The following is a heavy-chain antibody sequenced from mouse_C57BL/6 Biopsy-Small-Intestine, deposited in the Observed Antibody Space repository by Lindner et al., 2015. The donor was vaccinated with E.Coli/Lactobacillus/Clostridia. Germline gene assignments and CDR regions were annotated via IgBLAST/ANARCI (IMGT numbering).Heavy chain of an antibody. V-gene: IGHV1-34*01. D-gene: IGHD3-2*02. Sequence: VQLQESGPELVKPGASVKMSCKASGYTFTDYHMHWVKQSHGKSLEWIGYIYPNNGGNGNNRKFKGKATLTVDKSSSTAYMELRSLTSEDSAVYYCARDSSVFYTMDYWGQGTSVTVSS. CDR2: IYPNNGGN. CDR3: ARDSSVFYTMDY. J-gene: IGHJ4*01. CDR1: GYTFTDYH.